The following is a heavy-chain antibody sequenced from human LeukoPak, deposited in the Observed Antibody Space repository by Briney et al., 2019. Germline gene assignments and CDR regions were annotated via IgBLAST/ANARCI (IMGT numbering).Heavy chain of an antibody. CDR1: GGSFSGYY. D-gene: IGHD2-2*01. V-gene: IGHV4-34*01. Sequence: SETLSLTCAVYGGSFSGYYWSWIRQPPGKGLEWIGEINHSGSTNYNPSLKSRVTISVDTSKNQFSLKLSSVTAADTAVYYCALRTDCSSTSCFLYNWFDPWGQGTLVTVSS. CDR2: INHSGST. CDR3: ALRTDCSSTSCFLYNWFDP. J-gene: IGHJ5*02.